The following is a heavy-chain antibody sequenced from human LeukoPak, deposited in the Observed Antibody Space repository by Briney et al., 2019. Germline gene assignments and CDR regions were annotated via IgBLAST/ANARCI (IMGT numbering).Heavy chain of an antibody. V-gene: IGHV3-48*03. CDR3: ASEGSHYDILTGYDY. J-gene: IGHJ4*02. D-gene: IGHD3-9*01. CDR2: ISSSGSTI. Sequence: PGGSLRLSCAASGFTFSSYEMNWVRQAPGKGLEWVSYISSSGSTIYYADSAKGRFTISRDNAKNSLYLQMNSLRAEDTAVYYCASEGSHYDILTGYDYWGQGTLVTVSS. CDR1: GFTFSSYE.